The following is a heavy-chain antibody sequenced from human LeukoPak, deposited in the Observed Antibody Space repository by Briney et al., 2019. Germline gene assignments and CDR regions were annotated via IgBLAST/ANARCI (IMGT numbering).Heavy chain of an antibody. J-gene: IGHJ5*02. D-gene: IGHD2-2*01. Sequence: SETLSLTCTVSGGSISSSSYYWGWIRQPPGKGLEWIGSIYHSGSTYYNPSLKSRVTISVDTSKNQFSPKLSSVTAADTAVYYCARHRDIVVVLFDPWGQGTLVTVSS. CDR3: ARHRDIVVVLFDP. CDR2: IYHSGST. CDR1: GGSISSSSYY. V-gene: IGHV4-39*01.